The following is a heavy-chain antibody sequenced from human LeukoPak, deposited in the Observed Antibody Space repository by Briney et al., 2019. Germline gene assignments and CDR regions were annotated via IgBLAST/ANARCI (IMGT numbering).Heavy chain of an antibody. CDR2: ISYDESNK. J-gene: IGHJ4*02. CDR1: GFTFSSYA. D-gene: IGHD3-10*01. Sequence: GGSLRLSCAASGFTFSSYAMHWVRQAPGKGLEWVAVISYDESNKYYADSVKGRFTISRDNSKNTLYLQMNGLRAEDTAVYYCARDRFGRSIDYWGQGTLVTVSS. V-gene: IGHV3-30-3*01. CDR3: ARDRFGRSIDY.